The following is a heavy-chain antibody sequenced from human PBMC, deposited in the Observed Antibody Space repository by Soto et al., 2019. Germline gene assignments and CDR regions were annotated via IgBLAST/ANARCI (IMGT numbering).Heavy chain of an antibody. V-gene: IGHV3-74*01. CDR1: GFTFSGYW. CDR3: ARGYSSSWSSAFDI. J-gene: IGHJ3*02. D-gene: IGHD6-13*01. Sequence: GGSLRLSCAASGFTFSGYWMHWVRQAPGKGLVWVSRINSEGSSTGYADSVKGRFTISRDNAKNTLYLQMNSLRAEDTAVYYCARGYSSSWSSAFDIWGQGTMVTVSS. CDR2: INSEGSST.